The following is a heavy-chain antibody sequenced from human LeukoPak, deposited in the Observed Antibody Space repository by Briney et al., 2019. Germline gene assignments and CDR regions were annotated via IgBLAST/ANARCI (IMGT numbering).Heavy chain of an antibody. CDR1: GFSLSTSGMC. D-gene: IGHD5-12*01. V-gene: IGHV2-70*11. CDR2: IDWDDDK. Sequence: RESGPALVKPTQTLTLTCTFSGFSLSTSGMCVSWIRQPPGKALEWLARIDWDDDKYYSTSLKTRLTTSKDTSKNQVVLTMTNMDPVDTATYYCARINQHSGYDYWGQGTLVTVSS. J-gene: IGHJ4*02. CDR3: ARINQHSGYDY.